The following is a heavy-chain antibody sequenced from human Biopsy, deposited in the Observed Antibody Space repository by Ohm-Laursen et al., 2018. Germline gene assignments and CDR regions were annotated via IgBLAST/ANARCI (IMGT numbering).Heavy chain of an antibody. J-gene: IGHJ3*02. V-gene: IGHV4-59*08. Sequence: TLSLTCTVSGGSISSYYWIWIRQPPGKGLEWIGNIYYSGITNYNPSLKSRVSISVNTSKNQFSRKLSSLTAADPAVYYCARHGDFYYDSNIVIGALDIWGQGTMVTVSS. CDR2: IYYSGIT. CDR1: GGSISSYY. D-gene: IGHD3-22*01. CDR3: ARHGDFYYDSNIVIGALDI.